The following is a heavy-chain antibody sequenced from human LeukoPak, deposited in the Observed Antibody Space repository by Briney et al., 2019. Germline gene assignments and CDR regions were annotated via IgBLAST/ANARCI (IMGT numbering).Heavy chain of an antibody. CDR3: ARHGSGDLWFPFDY. CDR1: GGSFSNYY. CDR2: VTHHGGT. V-gene: IGHV4-34*01. J-gene: IGHJ4*02. Sequence: SETLSLTCAVYGGSFSNYYLSWVRQPPGKGLEWIGEVTHHGGTNYNPSLKSRVTMSVDTSKNQLSLKLSSVTAADTALYYCARHGSGDLWFPFDYWGQGTLVTVSS. D-gene: IGHD3-10*01.